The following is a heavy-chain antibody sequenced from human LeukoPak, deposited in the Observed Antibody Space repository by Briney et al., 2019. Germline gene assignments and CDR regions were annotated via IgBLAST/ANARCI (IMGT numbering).Heavy chain of an antibody. CDR2: IWYDGSNK. CDR1: GFTFSSYG. J-gene: IGHJ4*02. CDR3: ARDTNPPQLIDQ. D-gene: IGHD1-1*01. V-gene: IGHV3-33*01. Sequence: PGGSLRLSCAASGFTFSSYGMHWVRQAPGKGLEWVAVIWYDGSNKYYADSVKGRFTISRDNSKNTLYLQMNSLRAEDTAVYYCARDTNPPQLIDQWGQGTLVTVSS.